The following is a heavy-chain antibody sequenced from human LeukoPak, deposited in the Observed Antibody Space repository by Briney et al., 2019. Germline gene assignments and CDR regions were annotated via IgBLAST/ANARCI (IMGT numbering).Heavy chain of an antibody. Sequence: SETLSLTCTVSGGSISSYYWSWIRQPPGKGLEWIGYIYYSGSTNYNPSLKSRVTISVDTSKNQFSLKLSSVTAADTAVYYCARDHLIGGSRDAFDIWGQGTMVTVSS. CDR1: GGSISSYY. D-gene: IGHD2/OR15-2a*01. V-gene: IGHV4-59*01. J-gene: IGHJ3*02. CDR3: ARDHLIGGSRDAFDI. CDR2: IYYSGST.